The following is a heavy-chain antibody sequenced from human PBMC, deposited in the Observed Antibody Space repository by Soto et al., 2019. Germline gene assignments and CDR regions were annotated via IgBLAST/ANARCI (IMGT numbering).Heavy chain of an antibody. D-gene: IGHD3-22*01. J-gene: IGHJ4*02. CDR2: IFPDDSET. CDR3: ARRLYATSGYRYFDL. V-gene: IGHV5-51*01. CDR1: GYSFSSYW. Sequence: GESLKISCKASGYSFSSYWIGWVRQIPGKGLEWMGIIFPDDSETRYSPSFQGKVSISVDKSITTAYLQWSSLMASDTAMYYCARRLYATSGYRYFDLWGQGTLVSVYS.